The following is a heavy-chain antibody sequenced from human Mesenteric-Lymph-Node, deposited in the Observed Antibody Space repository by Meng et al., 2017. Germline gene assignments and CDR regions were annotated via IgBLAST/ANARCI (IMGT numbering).Heavy chain of an antibody. D-gene: IGHD5-18*01. CDR3: ARDMPFSYGTPHFDY. Sequence: ASVKVSCKASGYTFNNYGIHWVRQAPGQRLEWMGWINAGNGNTKYSQKFQGRITVTRDTSANTAYMELSSLRSEDTAVYYCARDMPFSYGTPHFDYWGQGTLVTVSS. CDR1: GYTFNNYG. J-gene: IGHJ4*02. V-gene: IGHV1-3*01. CDR2: INAGNGNT.